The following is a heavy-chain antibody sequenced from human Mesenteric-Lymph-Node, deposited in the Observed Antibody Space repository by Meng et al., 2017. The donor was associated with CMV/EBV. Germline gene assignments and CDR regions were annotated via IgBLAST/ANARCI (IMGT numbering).Heavy chain of an antibody. Sequence: ASVKVSCKASGYTFTGHYIHWVRQAPGQGLEWMGWINPNSGGRNFAQQFQGRVSMTRDTSINTAYMELTGLTSDDTAVYYCARGGLVRLFSYYYGMDVWGQGTTVTVSS. CDR3: ARGGLVRLFSYYYGMDV. J-gene: IGHJ6*02. D-gene: IGHD3-22*01. V-gene: IGHV1-2*02. CDR1: GYTFTGHY. CDR2: INPNSGGR.